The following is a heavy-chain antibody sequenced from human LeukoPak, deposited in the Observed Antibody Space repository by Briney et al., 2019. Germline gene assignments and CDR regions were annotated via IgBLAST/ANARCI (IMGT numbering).Heavy chain of an antibody. Sequence: PGGSLRLSCVASGFTFTNYWMSWLRQAPGKGLEWVANIKQDGSDKYYVDSVKGRFTISRDNAKNSLYLQMNSLRAEDTAVYYCARYGSYCTGGNCKDYWGQGTLVTVSS. CDR1: GFTFTNYW. J-gene: IGHJ4*02. CDR3: ARYGSYCTGGNCKDY. CDR2: IKQDGSDK. D-gene: IGHD2-15*01. V-gene: IGHV3-7*01.